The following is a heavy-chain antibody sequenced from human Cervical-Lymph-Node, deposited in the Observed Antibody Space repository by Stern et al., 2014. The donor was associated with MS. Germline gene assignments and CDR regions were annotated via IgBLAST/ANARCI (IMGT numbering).Heavy chain of an antibody. J-gene: IGHJ6*02. V-gene: IGHV1-2*04. CDR2: INPHSGGT. D-gene: IGHD6-19*01. Sequence: VQLVESGAEVKKPGASVKVSCKASGYTFTGYYMHWVRQAPGQGLEWMGWINPHSGGTNYAQKFQGWVTMTRDTSISTAYMELSRLRSDDTAVYYCARDNRIAVAGTYYYYGMDVWGQGTTVTVSS. CDR3: ARDNRIAVAGTYYYYGMDV. CDR1: GYTFTGYY.